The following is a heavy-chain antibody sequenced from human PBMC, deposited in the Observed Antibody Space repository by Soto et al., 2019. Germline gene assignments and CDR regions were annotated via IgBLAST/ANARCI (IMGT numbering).Heavy chain of an antibody. CDR1: GGTFSSLG. CDR3: ATRGTQGRWLEFADY. J-gene: IGHJ4*02. CDR2: IIPISGRT. V-gene: IGHV1-69*01. D-gene: IGHD5-12*01. Sequence: QVQLLQSGAEVKRPGSSVKVSCEASGGTFSSLGFTWVRQAPGQGLEWMGGIIPISGRTTFAQKFQGRVTITADESTRARYMELTTLTSDHTAMYYCATRGTQGRWLEFADYWGQGTLVTVSS.